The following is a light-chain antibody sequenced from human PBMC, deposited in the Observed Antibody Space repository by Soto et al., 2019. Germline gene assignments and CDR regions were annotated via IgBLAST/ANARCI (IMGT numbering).Light chain of an antibody. CDR1: SSDVGSYNL. J-gene: IGLJ1*01. CDR3: CSYAGSSV. CDR2: EVS. Sequence: ALTQPASVSGSPGQSITISCTGTSSDVGSYNLVSWYQQHPGKAPKLMIYEVSKRPSGVSNRFSGSKSGNTASLTISGLQAEDEADYYCCSYAGSSVFGTGTKVTVL. V-gene: IGLV2-23*02.